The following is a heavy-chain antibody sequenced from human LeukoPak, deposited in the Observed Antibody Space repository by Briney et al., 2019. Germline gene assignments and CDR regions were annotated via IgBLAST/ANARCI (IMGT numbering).Heavy chain of an antibody. J-gene: IGHJ6*04. Sequence: PGGSLRLSCAASGFTFDDYGMSWVRQAPGKGLEWVSGINWNGGSTGYADSVKGRFTISRDNAKNSLYLQMNSLRAEDTAVYYCAELGITMIGGVWGKGTTVTVSS. CDR1: GFTFDDYG. CDR2: INWNGGST. V-gene: IGHV3-20*04. CDR3: AELGITMIGGV. D-gene: IGHD3-10*02.